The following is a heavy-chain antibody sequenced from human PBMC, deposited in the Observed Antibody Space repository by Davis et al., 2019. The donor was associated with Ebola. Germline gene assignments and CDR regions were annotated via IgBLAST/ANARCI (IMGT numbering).Heavy chain of an antibody. J-gene: IGHJ4*02. CDR2: MNPNRGNT. CDR1: GYTFTGYD. D-gene: IGHD2-21*01. CDR3: ARGGVAYSDLDY. V-gene: IGHV1-8*01. Sequence: ASVKVSCKASGYTFTGYDINWVRQATGQGLEWMGWMNPNRGNTGYAQKFQGRVTMTRENSMSTAYMELSSLRSEDTAVYFCARGGVAYSDLDYWGQGTLVAVSS.